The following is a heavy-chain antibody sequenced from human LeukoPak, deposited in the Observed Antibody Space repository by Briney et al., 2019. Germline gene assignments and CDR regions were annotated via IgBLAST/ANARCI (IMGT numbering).Heavy chain of an antibody. CDR1: GGSISSSNW. Sequence: PSETLSLTCAVSGGSISSSNWWSWVRQPPGKGLEWIGEIYHSGSTNYNPSLKSRVTISVDKSKNQFSLKLSSVTAADTAVYYCARDTELGRSGEPDAFDIWGQGTMVTVSS. CDR2: IYHSGST. V-gene: IGHV4-4*02. D-gene: IGHD2-15*01. CDR3: ARDTELGRSGEPDAFDI. J-gene: IGHJ3*02.